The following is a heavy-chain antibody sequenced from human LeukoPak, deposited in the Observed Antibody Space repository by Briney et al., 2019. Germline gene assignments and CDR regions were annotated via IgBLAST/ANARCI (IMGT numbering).Heavy chain of an antibody. Sequence: GGSLRLSCAASGFSLSSYAMSWVRQAPGKGLEWVSAISSTDAGTYHADSVRGRFTISRDSSKNTLYLQMNSLRAEDAAVYYCARRYMATSAEDFDYWGQGTLVTVSS. D-gene: IGHD5-24*01. J-gene: IGHJ4*02. V-gene: IGHV3-23*01. CDR3: ARRYMATSAEDFDY. CDR2: ISSTDAGT. CDR1: GFSLSSYA.